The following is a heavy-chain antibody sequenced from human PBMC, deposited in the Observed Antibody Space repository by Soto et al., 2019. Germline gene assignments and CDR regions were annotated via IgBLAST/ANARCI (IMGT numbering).Heavy chain of an antibody. Sequence: QVQLVQSGAEVKKPGASVKVSCKASGYTFTSYGISWVRQAPGQGLEWMGWISAYNGNTNYAQKPQGGVPITPDQSTGTAYKELRGLGSDEPAVYSWAREGRRGGGAFDIWGQGTMVTVSS. CDR2: ISAYNGNT. D-gene: IGHD3-16*01. J-gene: IGHJ3*02. V-gene: IGHV1-18*01. CDR3: AREGRRGGGAFDI. CDR1: GYTFTSYG.